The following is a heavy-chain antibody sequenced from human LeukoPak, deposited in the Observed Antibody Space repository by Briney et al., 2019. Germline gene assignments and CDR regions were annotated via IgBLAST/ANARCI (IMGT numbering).Heavy chain of an antibody. J-gene: IGHJ5*02. Sequence: GASVKVSCKASGGTFSSYTISWVRQAPGQGLEWMGRIIPILGIANYAQKFQGRVTITADKSTSTAYMELSSLRSEDTAVYYCARSTTNTIFGVVNWFDPWGQGTLVTVSS. CDR1: GGTFSSYT. V-gene: IGHV1-69*02. CDR3: ARSTTNTIFGVVNWFDP. D-gene: IGHD3-3*01. CDR2: IIPILGIA.